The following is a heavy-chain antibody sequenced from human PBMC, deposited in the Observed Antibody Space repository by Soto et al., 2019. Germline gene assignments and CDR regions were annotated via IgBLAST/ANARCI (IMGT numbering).Heavy chain of an antibody. V-gene: IGHV4-34*01. J-gene: IGHJ4*02. CDR1: TGSFTGHF. CDR2: INPTRGT. D-gene: IGHD6-13*01. Sequence: PSETLSLTSAVNTGSFTGHFWSWIRQPPGKGLEWIGEINPTRGTNYNPSLKSRVAISIEMSVNQFSLKLSSVTAADTAVYYCARGRRRIEPAAGTLDYWGQGTLVTVSS. CDR3: ARGRRRIEPAAGTLDY.